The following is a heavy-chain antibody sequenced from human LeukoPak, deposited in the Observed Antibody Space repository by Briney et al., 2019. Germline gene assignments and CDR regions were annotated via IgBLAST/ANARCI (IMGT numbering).Heavy chain of an antibody. D-gene: IGHD2-21*02. J-gene: IGHJ3*02. V-gene: IGHV3-23*01. CDR3: AKRGLGDREAFDI. Sequence: GGSLILSCAASGFTFSSYAMSWVRQAPGKGLEWVSSNSGSGGSTYYADSVEGRFTISRDNSKNTLYLQMNSLRAEDTAVYYCAKRGLGDREAFDIWGQGTMVTVSS. CDR1: GFTFSSYA. CDR2: NSGSGGST.